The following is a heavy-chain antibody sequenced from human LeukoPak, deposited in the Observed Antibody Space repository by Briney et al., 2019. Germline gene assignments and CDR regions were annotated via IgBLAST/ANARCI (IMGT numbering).Heavy chain of an antibody. CDR1: GGTFSSYA. J-gene: IGHJ3*02. Sequence: SVKVSCKASGGTFSSYAISWVRQAPGQGLEWMGGIIPIFGTANYAKKFQGRVTITADESTSTAYMELSSLRSEDTAVYYCARGVAYYDSSGYFRGDDAFDIWGQGTMVTVSS. D-gene: IGHD3-22*01. CDR3: ARGVAYYDSSGYFRGDDAFDI. CDR2: IIPIFGTA. V-gene: IGHV1-69*13.